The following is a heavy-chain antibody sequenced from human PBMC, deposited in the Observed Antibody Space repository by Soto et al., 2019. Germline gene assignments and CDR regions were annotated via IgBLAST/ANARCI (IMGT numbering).Heavy chain of an antibody. J-gene: IGHJ6*02. CDR1: GFTFSSYA. D-gene: IGHD1-1*01. CDR2: ISYDGSNK. V-gene: IGHV3-30*04. CDR3: ARAVSTWNYYYYGMDV. Sequence: GGSLRLSCAASGFTFSSYAMHWVRQAPGKGLEWVAVISYDGSNKYYADSVKGRFTISRDNSKNTLYLQMNSLRAEDTAVYYCARAVSTWNYYYYGMDVWGQGTTVTVSS.